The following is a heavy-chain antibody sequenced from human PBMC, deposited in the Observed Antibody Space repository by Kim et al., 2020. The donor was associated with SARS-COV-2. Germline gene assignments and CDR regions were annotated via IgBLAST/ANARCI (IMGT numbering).Heavy chain of an antibody. J-gene: IGHJ6*02. D-gene: IGHD3-10*01. V-gene: IGHV4-34*01. CDR3: ARGGGYSGSVIYWGGMDV. Sequence: SETLSLTCAIFGGSFSGYHWTWIRQPAGKGLEWIGKISHSGTTNYNPSLMSRVTISVDTSKNQFSLKLSSVTAADTAVYYCARGGGYSGSVIYWGGMDVWGQGTTVTVSS. CDR2: ISHSGTT. CDR1: GGSFSGYH.